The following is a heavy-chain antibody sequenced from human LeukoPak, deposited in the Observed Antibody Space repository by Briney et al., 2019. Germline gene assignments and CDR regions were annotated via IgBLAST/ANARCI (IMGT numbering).Heavy chain of an antibody. J-gene: IGHJ4*02. CDR2: INPNTGAT. V-gene: IGHV1-2*02. Sequence: ASVKVSCKPSGYTFTGYYLHWVRQAPGQALDWMGWINPNTGATVYAQNFQGRVTMSRDTSLSTAYLDPSGLRFDDTAVYYCARDRVGSGWPRPFYFEVWGQGTLVTVSS. CDR1: GYTFTGYY. D-gene: IGHD6-19*01. CDR3: ARDRVGSGWPRPFYFEV.